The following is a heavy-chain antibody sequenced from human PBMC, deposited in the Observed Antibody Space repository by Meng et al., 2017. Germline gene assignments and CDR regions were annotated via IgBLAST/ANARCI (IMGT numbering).Heavy chain of an antibody. V-gene: IGHV3-11*01. J-gene: IGHJ4*02. CDR2: ISSSGSTI. CDR3: ARDSVPIGGYRGYDSENYFDY. D-gene: IGHD5-12*01. Sequence: GESPKIPRAASGFTLCDYYMSWIRQAPGKGLEWVSYISSSGSTIYYADSVKGRLTIPRDNAKNSLYLQMNSLRAEDTAVYYCARDSVPIGGYRGYDSENYFDYWGQGTLVTVSS. CDR1: GFTLCDYY.